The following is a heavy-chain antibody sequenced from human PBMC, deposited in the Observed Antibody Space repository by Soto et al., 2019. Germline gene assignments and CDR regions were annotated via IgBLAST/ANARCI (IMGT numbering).Heavy chain of an antibody. D-gene: IGHD3-10*01. J-gene: IGHJ5*02. CDR1: GGSISSGDYY. CDR3: ARDRTKDRGWFDP. V-gene: IGHV4-30-4*01. Sequence: SETLSLTCTVSGGSISSGDYYWSWIRQPPGKGLEWIGYIYYSGSTYYNPSLKSRVTISVDRSKNQFSLKLSSVTAADTAVYYCARDRTKDRGWFDPWGQGTLVTVSS. CDR2: IYYSGST.